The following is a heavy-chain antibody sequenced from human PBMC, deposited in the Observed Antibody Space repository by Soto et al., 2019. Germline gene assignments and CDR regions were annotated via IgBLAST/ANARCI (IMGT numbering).Heavy chain of an antibody. CDR3: VRTGHCSSTSCLVRYYFDY. D-gene: IGHD2-2*01. V-gene: IGHV4-59*08. J-gene: IGHJ4*02. Sequence: ETLSLTCAVSGGSINGYYWSWIRQPPGKGLEWIGYINYSGNTNYNPSLKSRVTMSVDTSKNQFSLKLTSVTAADTAVYYCVRTGHCSSTSCLVRYYFDYWGQGTLVTVSS. CDR1: GGSINGYY. CDR2: INYSGNT.